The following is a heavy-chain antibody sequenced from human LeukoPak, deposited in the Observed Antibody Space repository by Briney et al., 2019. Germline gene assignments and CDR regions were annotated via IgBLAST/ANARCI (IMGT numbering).Heavy chain of an antibody. CDR1: GYTFTDYF. J-gene: IGHJ5*02. Sequence: ASVKVSCKASGYTFTDYFMHWVRQAPGQGLEWMGWINANSGGTNYAQKFQGRVTITADESTSTAYMELSSLRSEDTAVYYCARCVGQWLVTWFDPWGQGTLVTVSS. CDR3: ARCVGQWLVTWFDP. V-gene: IGHV1-2*02. CDR2: INANSGGT. D-gene: IGHD6-19*01.